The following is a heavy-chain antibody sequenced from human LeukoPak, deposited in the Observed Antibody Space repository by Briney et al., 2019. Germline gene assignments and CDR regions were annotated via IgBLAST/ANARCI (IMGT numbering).Heavy chain of an antibody. CDR3: VRHDGRGGATMGALDS. D-gene: IGHD5-12*01. CDR2: IYYGRTT. V-gene: IGHV4-39*01. CDR1: AGSISSSSHH. Sequence: KSSETLSLTCTVSAGSISSSSHHWGWIRQSPGKGLEWIGSIYYGRTTYYNPSLNSRVTISVVTSKNQFSLQLNSVTAADTAVYYCVRHDGRGGATMGALDSWGQGSLVTVSS. J-gene: IGHJ4*02.